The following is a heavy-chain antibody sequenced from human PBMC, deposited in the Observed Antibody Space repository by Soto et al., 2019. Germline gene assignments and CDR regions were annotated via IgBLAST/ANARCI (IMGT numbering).Heavy chain of an antibody. CDR3: ARGGYYYDSSGSCLDI. Sequence: SETLYLTCAVSGGSISSGGYSWSWIRQPPGKGLEWIGYIYHSGSTYYNPSLKSRVTISVDRSKNQFSLKLSSVTAADTAVYYCARGGYYYDSSGSCLDIWGQGTMVTVSS. J-gene: IGHJ3*02. CDR1: GGSISSGGYS. V-gene: IGHV4-30-2*01. CDR2: IYHSGST. D-gene: IGHD3-22*01.